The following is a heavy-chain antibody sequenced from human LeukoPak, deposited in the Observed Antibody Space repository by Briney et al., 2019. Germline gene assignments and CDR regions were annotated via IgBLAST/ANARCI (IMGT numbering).Heavy chain of an antibody. CDR1: GFTVSSNY. V-gene: IGHV3-53*01. Sequence: PGGSLRLSCAASGFTVSSNYMSWVRQAPGKGLEWVSVIYSGGSTYYVDSVKGRFTISRDNSKNTLYLQMNSLRAEDTAVYYCARDGYYGSGSYYGMDVWGQGTTVTVSS. J-gene: IGHJ6*02. CDR2: IYSGGST. CDR3: ARDGYYGSGSYYGMDV. D-gene: IGHD3-10*01.